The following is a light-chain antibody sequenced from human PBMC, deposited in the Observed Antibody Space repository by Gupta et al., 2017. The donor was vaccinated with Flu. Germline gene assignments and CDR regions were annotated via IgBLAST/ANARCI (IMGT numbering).Light chain of an antibody. V-gene: IGKV3-20*01. CDR1: QSGSSSY. Sequence: EILLTQSPCTLSLSPGERATLSCRSSQSGSSSYLAWYQQKPGHAPRLLIYGSSSRATGIPDRFSGSGSGTDFPLTISRLEPEDVAVYYCQQYGSSPLTFGGGTKVEIK. CDR2: GSS. CDR3: QQYGSSPLT. J-gene: IGKJ4*01.